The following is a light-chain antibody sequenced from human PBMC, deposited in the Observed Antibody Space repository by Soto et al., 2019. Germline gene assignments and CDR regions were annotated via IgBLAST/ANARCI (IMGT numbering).Light chain of an antibody. V-gene: IGLV3-21*04. CDR2: YDS. Sequence: SYELTQPPSVSVAPGKTARITCGGNNIGNKSVHWYQQKPGQAPVVVIYYDSDRPSGIPERFSGSNSGNTATLTISRVEAGDEADYYCQVWDSSSDHPRVFGGGTKLTVL. CDR1: NIGNKS. CDR3: QVWDSSSDHPRV. J-gene: IGLJ2*01.